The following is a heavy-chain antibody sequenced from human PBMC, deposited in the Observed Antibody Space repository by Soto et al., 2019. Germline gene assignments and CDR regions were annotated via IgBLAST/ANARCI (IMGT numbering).Heavy chain of an antibody. D-gene: IGHD6-6*01. Sequence: QVQLQQSGPGLVKPSQTLSLTCAIPGDSVSSNSAAWNCSRQSPSRGLAWLGRTYFRSKWYNDYSVSVKSRVTINPDTSNHPLSLQLNSVTPEDTAVYYCARAKESSSSYGMDVGGQGNTVTVSS. CDR2: TYFRSKWYN. CDR1: GDSVSSNSAA. J-gene: IGHJ6*02. V-gene: IGHV6-1*01. CDR3: ARAKESSSSYGMDV.